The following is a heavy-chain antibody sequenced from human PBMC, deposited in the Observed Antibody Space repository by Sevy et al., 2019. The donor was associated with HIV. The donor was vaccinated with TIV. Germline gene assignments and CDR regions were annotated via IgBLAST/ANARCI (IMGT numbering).Heavy chain of an antibody. D-gene: IGHD6-25*01. CDR1: GYTFISYG. CDR3: ARAAAGRKGDAFDI. CDR2: ISANNGNT. Sequence: ASVKVSCKASGYTFISYGITWVRQAPGQGLEWVGWISANNGNTDFAQNFQGRVTLTTDMFTRTAYMELRSLISDDTAMYYCARAAAGRKGDAFDIWGQGTTVTVSS. V-gene: IGHV1-18*01. J-gene: IGHJ3*02.